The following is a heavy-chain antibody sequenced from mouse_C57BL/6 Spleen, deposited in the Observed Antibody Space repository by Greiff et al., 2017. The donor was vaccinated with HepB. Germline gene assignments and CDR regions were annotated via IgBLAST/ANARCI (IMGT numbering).Heavy chain of an antibody. Sequence: EVKLQESGGGLVKPGGSLKLSCAASGFTFSSYAMSWVRQTPEKRLEWVATISDGGSYTYYPDNVKGRFTISRDNAKNNLYLQMSHLKSEDTAMYYCARDGDYDFAYWGQGTLVTVSA. CDR1: GFTFSSYA. D-gene: IGHD2-4*01. CDR3: ARDGDYDFAY. CDR2: ISDGGSYT. V-gene: IGHV5-4*01. J-gene: IGHJ3*01.